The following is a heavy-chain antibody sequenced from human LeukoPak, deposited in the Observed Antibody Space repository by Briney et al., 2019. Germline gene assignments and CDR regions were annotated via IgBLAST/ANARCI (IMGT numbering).Heavy chain of an antibody. CDR2: ISGSGGRT. CDR3: AEGDYDISGPGV. CDR1: GFTFSSYA. D-gene: IGHD3-22*01. J-gene: IGHJ4*02. V-gene: IGHV3-23*01. Sequence: PGGSPRLSCAASGFTFSSYAMSWVRQAPGKGLEWVSAISGSGGRTYYADSVKGRFTISRDNSKDTLYLQMNSLRAEDTAVYYCAEGDYDISGPGVWGQGTLVTVSS.